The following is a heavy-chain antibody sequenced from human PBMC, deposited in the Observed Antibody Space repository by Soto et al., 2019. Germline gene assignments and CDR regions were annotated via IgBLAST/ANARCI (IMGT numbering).Heavy chain of an antibody. CDR3: ARDRASSVIWYVVGPDY. V-gene: IGHV3-30-3*01. Sequence: QVQLVESGGGVVQPGTSLRLSCAASGFTFSSYVMQWVRQAPGKGLEWVAVISYDGSNKYHIDSVKGRFTISRDNSKNTLYLQMNSLRVEDTAVYYCARDRASSVIWYVVGPDYWGQGTLVTVSS. CDR2: ISYDGSNK. D-gene: IGHD6-13*01. CDR1: GFTFSSYV. J-gene: IGHJ4*02.